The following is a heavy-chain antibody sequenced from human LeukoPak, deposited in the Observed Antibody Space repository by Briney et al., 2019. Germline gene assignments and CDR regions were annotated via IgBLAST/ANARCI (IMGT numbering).Heavy chain of an antibody. D-gene: IGHD3-10*01. J-gene: IGHJ6*02. CDR2: INPNSGGT. V-gene: IGHV1-2*02. Sequence: ASVKVPCKASGYTFTGYYMHWVRQAPGQGLELMGWINPNSGGTNYAQKFQGRVTMTRDTSISTAYMELSRLRSDDTAVYYCARVSTMVRGVYYYYGMDVWGQGTTVTVSS. CDR1: GYTFTGYY. CDR3: ARVSTMVRGVYYYYGMDV.